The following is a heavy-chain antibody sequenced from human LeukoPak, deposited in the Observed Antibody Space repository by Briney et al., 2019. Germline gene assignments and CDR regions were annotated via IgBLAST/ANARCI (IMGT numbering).Heavy chain of an antibody. J-gene: IGHJ4*02. CDR2: ITSGDGSP. V-gene: IGHV3-23*01. D-gene: IGHD5-24*01. Sequence: GGSLRLSCAASGFTFGTSAMSWVRQTPEKGLEWVSTITSGDGSPYYADSVKGRFTISRDNSNNMLYLQMNSLRAEDTAIYYCTRVGYIDEGIDYWGQGTLVTVFS. CDR3: TRVGYIDEGIDY. CDR1: GFTFGTSA.